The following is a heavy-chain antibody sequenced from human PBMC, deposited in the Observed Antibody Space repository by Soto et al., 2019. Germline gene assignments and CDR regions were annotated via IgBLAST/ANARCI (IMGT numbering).Heavy chain of an antibody. CDR3: VKLSGWYLDY. V-gene: IGHV3-30*18. Sequence: QVQLVESGGGLVQPGGSLRLSCAVSGFTFSDYGMHWVRQAPGKGLEWVAVISPDGINKYYPDSLRGRFTISRDNSKNTLYLNLSSVSGDDTDVYYCVKLSGWYLDYWGQGTHVTVSS. D-gene: IGHD6-19*01. CDR2: ISPDGINK. CDR1: GFTFSDYG. J-gene: IGHJ4*02.